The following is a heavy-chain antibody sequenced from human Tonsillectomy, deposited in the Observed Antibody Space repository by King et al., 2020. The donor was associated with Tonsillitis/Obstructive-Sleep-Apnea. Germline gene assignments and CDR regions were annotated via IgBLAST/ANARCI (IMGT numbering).Heavy chain of an antibody. D-gene: IGHD6-13*01. CDR3: AKDLRNSWTFDY. CDR2: ISYVEKNK. CDR1: GFTFSSYG. V-gene: IGHV3-30*18. J-gene: IGHJ4*02. Sequence: VQLVESGGGVVQPGRSLRLSCAASGFTFSSYGMHWVRQAPGKGLEWVAIISYVEKNKFYADSVKGRLTISRDNSKSTLYLQMNSLRTDDTAVYYCAKDLRNSWTFDYWGQGTLVTVSS.